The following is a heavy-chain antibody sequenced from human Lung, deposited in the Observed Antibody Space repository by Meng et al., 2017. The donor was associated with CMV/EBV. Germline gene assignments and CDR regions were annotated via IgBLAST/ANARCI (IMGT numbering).Heavy chain of an antibody. V-gene: IGHV1-2*02. CDR3: ARLFHTSLGTNYYYGMDV. J-gene: IGHJ6*02. Sequence: ASXXVSXKASGYTFTGYNMHWVRQAPGQGLEWMGWINPDSGDTRYAEKFQGRVTLTRDTSITTAYMELSRLKSDDTAVFFCARLFHTSLGTNYYYGMDVRGQGXTVTISS. CDR2: INPDSGDT. D-gene: IGHD3-10*01. CDR1: GYTFTGYN.